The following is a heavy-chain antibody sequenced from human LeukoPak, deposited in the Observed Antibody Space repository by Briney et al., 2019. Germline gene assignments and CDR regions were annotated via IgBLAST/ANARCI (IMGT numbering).Heavy chain of an antibody. D-gene: IGHD6-13*01. CDR1: GGTFSSYA. CDR2: IIPIFGTA. V-gene: IGHV1-69*05. J-gene: IGHJ4*02. Sequence: SVKVFCKASGGTFSSYAISWVRQAPGQGLEWMGRIIPIFGTANYAQKFQGRVTITTDESTSTAYMELSSLRSEDTAVYYCAREQQSFDFDYWGQGTLVTVSS. CDR3: AREQQSFDFDY.